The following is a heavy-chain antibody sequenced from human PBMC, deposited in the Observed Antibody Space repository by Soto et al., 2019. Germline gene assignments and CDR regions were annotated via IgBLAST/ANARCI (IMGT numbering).Heavy chain of an antibody. D-gene: IGHD6-19*01. Sequence: GASVKVSCKASGGTFSSYAISWVRQAPGQGLEWMGGIIPIFGTANYAQKFQGRVTITADESTSTAYMELSSLRSEDTAVYYCARGGIAVAGANYYYYGMDVWGQGTTVTVSS. CDR2: IIPIFGTA. CDR1: GGTFSSYA. V-gene: IGHV1-69*13. CDR3: ARGGIAVAGANYYYYGMDV. J-gene: IGHJ6*02.